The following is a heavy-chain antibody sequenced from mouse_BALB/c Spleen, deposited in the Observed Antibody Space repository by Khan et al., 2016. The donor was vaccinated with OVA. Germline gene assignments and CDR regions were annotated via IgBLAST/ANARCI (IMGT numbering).Heavy chain of an antibody. V-gene: IGHV3-2*02. Sequence: EVQLVESGPGLVKPSQSLSLTCTVTGYSITSDYAWNWIRQFPGNTLEWMGYISYSGSTNYNPSLKSRISITRDTSNNQFILQLNSVTTEDTATYYCARDGSRYNYAMDYWGQGTSVTVSS. D-gene: IGHD2-3*01. CDR2: ISYSGST. CDR3: ARDGSRYNYAMDY. J-gene: IGHJ4*01. CDR1: GYSITSDYA.